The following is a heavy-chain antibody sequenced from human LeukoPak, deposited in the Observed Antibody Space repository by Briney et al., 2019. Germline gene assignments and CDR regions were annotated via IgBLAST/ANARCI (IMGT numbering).Heavy chain of an antibody. V-gene: IGHV4-59*08. CDR2: VYKTMST. D-gene: IGHD5-24*01. J-gene: IGHJ4*02. CDR1: GFSISSDY. Sequence: SETLSLTCTVSGFSISSDYWGWIRQPPGKGLEWIGYVYKTMSTNYNPSLKSRVTISEDTSKNQFSLRLTSVTAADTAMYFCARHRGGYNTYYFDFWGQGILVTVSS. CDR3: ARHRGGYNTYYFDF.